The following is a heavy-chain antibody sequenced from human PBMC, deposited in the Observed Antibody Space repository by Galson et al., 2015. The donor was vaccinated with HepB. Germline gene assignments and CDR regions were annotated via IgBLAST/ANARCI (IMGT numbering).Heavy chain of an antibody. V-gene: IGHV3-7*01. Sequence: SLRLSCAASGFTFSRYWMSWVRQAPGKGLEWVANITQDGSETYYVDSVKGRFTISRDNAKNSLYLQMSSLRAEDTAVYYCAKDRGGWLGFSDARGQGPRVTVSS. CDR3: AKDRGGWLGFSDA. J-gene: IGHJ5*02. CDR2: ITQDGSET. D-gene: IGHD2-15*01. CDR1: GFTFSRYW.